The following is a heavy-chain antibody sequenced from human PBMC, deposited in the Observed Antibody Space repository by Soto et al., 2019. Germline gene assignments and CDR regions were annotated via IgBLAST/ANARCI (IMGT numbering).Heavy chain of an antibody. CDR1: GGSISSSNW. CDR3: ARTPAAGRGGGMDYYYGMDV. V-gene: IGHV4-4*02. D-gene: IGHD6-13*01. CDR2: IYHSGST. Sequence: QVQLQESGPGLVKPSGTLSLTCAVSGGSISSSNWWSWVRQPPGKGLEWIGEIYHSGSTNYNPSLKSRVTISVDKSKNQFSLKLSSVTAADTAVYYCARTPAAGRGGGMDYYYGMDVWGQGTTVTVSS. J-gene: IGHJ6*02.